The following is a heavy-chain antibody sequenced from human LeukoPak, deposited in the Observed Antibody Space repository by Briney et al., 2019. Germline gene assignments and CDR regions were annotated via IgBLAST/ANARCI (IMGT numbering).Heavy chain of an antibody. CDR2: IYYSGST. Sequence: SETLSLTCTVSGGSISSSSYYWGWIRQPPGKGLEWIGSIYYSGSTYYNPSLKSRVTISVDTSKNQFSLKLSSVTATDTAVYYCARGGDTAMVGNFDYWGQGTLVTVSS. V-gene: IGHV4-39*01. J-gene: IGHJ4*02. D-gene: IGHD5-18*01. CDR3: ARGGDTAMVGNFDY. CDR1: GGSISSSSYY.